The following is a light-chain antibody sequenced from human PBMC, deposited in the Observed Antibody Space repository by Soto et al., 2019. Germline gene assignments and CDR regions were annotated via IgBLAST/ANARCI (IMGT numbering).Light chain of an antibody. V-gene: IGKV3-15*01. Sequence: EIVMTQSPATLSVSPGERATLSCRASQSISSKLAWYQQKPGQAPRLLIYGASTMATGIPVRFSGSGSGTEFTLTITSLQSEDFAVYYCQEYNNWHPITFGGGTKVEIK. CDR2: GAS. J-gene: IGKJ4*01. CDR3: QEYNNWHPIT. CDR1: QSISSK.